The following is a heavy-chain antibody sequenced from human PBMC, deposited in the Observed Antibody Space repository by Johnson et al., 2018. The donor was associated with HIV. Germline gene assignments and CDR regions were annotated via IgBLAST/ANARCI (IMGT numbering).Heavy chain of an antibody. Sequence: VQLVESGGGVVRPGGSPRLSCAASGFMFDDYGMSWVRQAPGKGLEWVSGVNWSGGNTAYAESVKGRLTLSRDNANNSLYLQMNGLRAEDTALYFCVREGWYGDYVDAFDIWGQGTMVIVSS. D-gene: IGHD4-17*01. J-gene: IGHJ3*02. CDR3: VREGWYGDYVDAFDI. V-gene: IGHV3-20*04. CDR1: GFMFDDYG. CDR2: VNWSGGNT.